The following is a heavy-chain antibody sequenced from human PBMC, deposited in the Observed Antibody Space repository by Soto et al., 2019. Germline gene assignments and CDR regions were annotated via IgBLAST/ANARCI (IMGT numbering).Heavy chain of an antibody. J-gene: IGHJ6*02. Sequence: ASVKVPCYASGDRFNNCCIWWVRRAPPGGVEWRGWIIVYNGNNNYATNLQGRVSITADTSTNTFHLELRTLPADDTAVYFCASVDITLPGGLQVDFYSMDVWGQGTTVTVSS. CDR1: GDRFNNCC. D-gene: IGHD3-16*01. CDR2: IIVYNGNN. CDR3: ASVDITLPGGLQVDFYSMDV. V-gene: IGHV1-18*01.